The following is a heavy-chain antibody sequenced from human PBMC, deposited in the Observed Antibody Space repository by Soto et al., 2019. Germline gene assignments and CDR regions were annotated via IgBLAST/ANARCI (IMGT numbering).Heavy chain of an antibody. J-gene: IGHJ5*01. CDR2: IYSGGRN. Sequence: PSETLSLTCTVSGGSISSFYWSWIRQPAGKGLEWIGRIYSGGRNNYNPSLKSRVTMSVDTSKNQFSLKLSSVTAADTAVYYCAREGGVLRLSNWFDSWGQGIQVTVSS. CDR3: AREGGVLRLSNWFDS. V-gene: IGHV4-4*07. D-gene: IGHD3-3*01. CDR1: GGSISSFY.